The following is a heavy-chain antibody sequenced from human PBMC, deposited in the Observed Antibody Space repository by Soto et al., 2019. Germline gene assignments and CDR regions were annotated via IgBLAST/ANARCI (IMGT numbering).Heavy chain of an antibody. D-gene: IGHD1-20*01. CDR3: AILGYPKLYRYIDF. Sequence: GGSLRLSCAASGFTFRSYVMTWVRQAPGMGLEWVSLISGSGDSTYYADSVKGRFTISRDNSKNTVYLQMNSLRAEDTAAYYCAILGYPKLYRYIDFWGKGALVTV. CDR1: GFTFRSYV. J-gene: IGHJ4*02. CDR2: ISGSGDST. V-gene: IGHV3-23*01.